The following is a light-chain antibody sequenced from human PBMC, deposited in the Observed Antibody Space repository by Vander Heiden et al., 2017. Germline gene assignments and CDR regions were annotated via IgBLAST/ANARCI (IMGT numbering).Light chain of an antibody. CDR2: EVS. J-gene: IGLJ3*02. V-gene: IGLV2-23*02. CDR1: RSDVGSYNL. CDR3: CSHAGSSAPWV. Sequence: QSALTQPASVSGSPGRSITISCTGTRSDVGSYNLVSWYQQHPGKAPKLMIYEVSKRPSGVSNRFSGSKSGNTASRTISGLQAEDEADYYCCSHAGSSAPWVFGGGTRLTVL.